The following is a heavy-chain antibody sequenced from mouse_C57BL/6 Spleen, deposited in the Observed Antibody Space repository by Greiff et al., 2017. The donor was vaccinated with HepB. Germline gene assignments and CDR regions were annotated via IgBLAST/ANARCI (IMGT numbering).Heavy chain of an antibody. J-gene: IGHJ2*01. CDR2: IDPSDSYT. CDR3: ARPYYYGSSYNFDY. CDR1: GYTFTSYW. V-gene: IGHV1-59*01. Sequence: QVHVKQSGAELVRPGTSVKLSCKASGYTFTSYWMHWVKQRPGQGLEWIGVIDPSDSYTNYNQKFKGKATLTVDTSSSTAYMQLSSLTSEDSAVYYCARPYYYGSSYNFDYWGQGTTLTVSS. D-gene: IGHD1-1*01.